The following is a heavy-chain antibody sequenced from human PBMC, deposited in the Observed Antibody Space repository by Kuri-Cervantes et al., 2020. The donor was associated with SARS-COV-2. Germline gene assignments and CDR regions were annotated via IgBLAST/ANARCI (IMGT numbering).Heavy chain of an antibody. CDR2: ISSSSSYI. CDR1: GFTFSSYR. D-gene: IGHD2-15*01. V-gene: IGHV3-21*01. CDR3: ARDPPSPYCSGGSCRTDV. J-gene: IGHJ6*02. Sequence: GESLKISCAASGFTFSSYRMNWVRQAPGKGLEWVSSISSSSSYIYYADSVKGRFTISRDNAKNSLYLQMNSLIAEDTAVYYCARDPPSPYCSGGSCRTDVWGQGTTVTVSS.